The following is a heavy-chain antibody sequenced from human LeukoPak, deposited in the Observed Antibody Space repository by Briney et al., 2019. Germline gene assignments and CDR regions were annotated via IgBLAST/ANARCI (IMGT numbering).Heavy chain of an antibody. Sequence: GGSLRLSCAASGFTFSSYSMNWVRQAPGKGLEWVSAISGSGGSTYYADSVKGRFTISRDNSKNTLYLQMNSLRAEDTAVYYCAKDRPITIFGVVPPGADYWGQGTLVTVSS. CDR3: AKDRPITIFGVVPPGADY. D-gene: IGHD3-3*01. J-gene: IGHJ4*02. CDR1: GFTFSSYS. V-gene: IGHV3-23*01. CDR2: ISGSGGST.